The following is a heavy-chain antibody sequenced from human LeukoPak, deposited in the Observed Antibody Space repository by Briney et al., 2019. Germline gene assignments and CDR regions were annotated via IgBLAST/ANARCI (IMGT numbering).Heavy chain of an antibody. J-gene: IGHJ4*02. CDR3: ARGTDYDFWSGYYRY. CDR1: GGTFSSYA. V-gene: IGHV1-69*05. CDR2: IIPTFGTA. Sequence: SVKVSCKASGGTFSSYAISWVRQAPGQGLEWMGRIIPTFGTANYAQKFQGRVTITTDESTSTAYMELSSLRSEDTAVYYCARGTDYDFWSGYYRYWGQGTLVTVSS. D-gene: IGHD3-3*01.